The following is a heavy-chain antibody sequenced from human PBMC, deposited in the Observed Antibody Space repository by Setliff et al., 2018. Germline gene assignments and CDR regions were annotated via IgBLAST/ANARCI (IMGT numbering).Heavy chain of an antibody. CDR1: GDSLSDYY. Sequence: PSETLSLTCAVYGDSLSDYYWSWIRQAPGKGPEWIEEINHRGSANYNPSLKSRVTMSVDTSKNQFSLNLNSVTAADTAVYYFRLAHCNTTSCEEALDFWSQGTLVTVSS. CDR3: RLAHCNTTSCEEALDF. V-gene: IGHV4-34*01. D-gene: IGHD2-2*01. J-gene: IGHJ4*02. CDR2: INHRGSA.